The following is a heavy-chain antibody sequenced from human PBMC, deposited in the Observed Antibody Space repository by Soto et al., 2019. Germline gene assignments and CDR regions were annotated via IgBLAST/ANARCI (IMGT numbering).Heavy chain of an antibody. V-gene: IGHV4-34*01. Sequence: QVRLQERGPGLLTPSETLSVSCAVEGGPFGGFRWSWVRQSPGKGLEWLGEINHTKTTRIRPSLKTRLSMSVDTSKREFSLNLTSVTAADTAVYFCARGSGDSSGYYPYAMDVWGQGITVIVSS. CDR3: ARGSGDSSGYYPYAMDV. CDR2: INHTKTT. CDR1: GGPFGGFR. D-gene: IGHD3-22*01. J-gene: IGHJ6*02.